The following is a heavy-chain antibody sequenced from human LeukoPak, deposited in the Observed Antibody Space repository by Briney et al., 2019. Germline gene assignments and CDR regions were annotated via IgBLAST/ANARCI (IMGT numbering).Heavy chain of an antibody. CDR3: ASGAGWLIDY. Sequence: SETLSLTCTVSGGSISSYYWSWIRQPAGKGLEWIGYIDNSGSTKYNPSLQSRITMSRDTSKKQFSLKLTSVTAADTAMYYCASGAGWLIDYWGQRTLVSVSS. CDR1: GGSISSYY. CDR2: IDNSGST. D-gene: IGHD6-19*01. V-gene: IGHV4-4*07. J-gene: IGHJ4*02.